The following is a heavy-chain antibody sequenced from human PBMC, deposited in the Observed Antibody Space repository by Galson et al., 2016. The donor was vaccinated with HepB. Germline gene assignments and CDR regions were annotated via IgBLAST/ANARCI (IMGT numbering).Heavy chain of an antibody. D-gene: IGHD3-10*01. V-gene: IGHV2-5*01. CDR3: AHFDFGSGSLDY. CDR1: GFSLSTLGG. CDR2: IYWNDGK. Sequence: PALVKPTQTLTLTCTLSGFSLSTLGGVGWIRQPPGKALEWLALIYWNDGKRYSPSLKSRLTITKDTSKNLVVLTMTDKDPVDTATYYCAHFDFGSGSLDYWGQGTLVAVSS. J-gene: IGHJ4*02.